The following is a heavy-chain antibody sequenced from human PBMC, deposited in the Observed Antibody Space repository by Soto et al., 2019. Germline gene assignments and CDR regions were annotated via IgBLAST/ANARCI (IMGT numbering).Heavy chain of an antibody. D-gene: IGHD6-13*01. Sequence: QVQLVQSGAEVKKPGSSVKVSCKASGGTFSSYTISWVRQAPGQGLEWMGRIIPILGIANYAQKFQGRVTSTPDKSQSTTYMDLGSRRAADTAVYYCAGGRRSRRSEYLSHMDYWGQGTLVTVSS. CDR3: AGGRRSRRSEYLSHMDY. J-gene: IGHJ4*02. CDR2: IIPILGIA. CDR1: GGTFSSYT. V-gene: IGHV1-69*02.